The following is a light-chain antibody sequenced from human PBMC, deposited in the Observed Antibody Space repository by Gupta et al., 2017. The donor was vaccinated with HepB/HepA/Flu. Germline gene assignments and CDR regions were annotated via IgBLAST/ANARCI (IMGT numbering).Light chain of an antibody. Sequence: EIVLTQSPATLSLSPGERATLSCRASQSVSSYVAWYQQKPGQAPRLLIYDASNRATGIPDRFSGSGSGTDFTLTSRSREAEDSAVYHWQQRINWITFGHGTKVDIK. CDR2: DAS. J-gene: IGKJ3*01. CDR1: QSVSSY. CDR3: QQRINWIT. V-gene: IGKV3-11*01.